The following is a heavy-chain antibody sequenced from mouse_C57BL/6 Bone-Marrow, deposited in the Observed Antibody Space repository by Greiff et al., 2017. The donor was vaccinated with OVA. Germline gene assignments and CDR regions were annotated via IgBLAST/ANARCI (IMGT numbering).Heavy chain of an antibody. CDR3: ARYEGLRLYFDY. CDR1: GYTFTSYW. Sequence: VQLQQPGAELVRPGSSVKLSCKASGYTFTSYWMHWVKQRPIQGLEWIGNIDPSDSETHYNQKFKDKATLTVDKSSSTAYMQLSSLTSEDSAVYYCARYEGLRLYFDYWGQGTTLTVSS. V-gene: IGHV1-52*01. CDR2: IDPSDSET. J-gene: IGHJ2*01. D-gene: IGHD2-4*01.